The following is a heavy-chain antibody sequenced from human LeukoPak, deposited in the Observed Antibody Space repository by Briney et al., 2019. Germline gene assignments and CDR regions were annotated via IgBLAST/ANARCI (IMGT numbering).Heavy chain of an antibody. CDR2: LKSETDGGTT. CDR3: TAEMGACAGDCFEF. V-gene: IGHV3-15*01. J-gene: IGHJ4*02. Sequence: GGSLRLSCAASGFTFKNACVSWVRQAPGKGLEWVGRLKSETDGGTTDYAAPVKGRFTISKDESKNTLYLQMNSLKTEGTAVYYCTAEMGACAGDCFEFWGQGTLITVSS. CDR1: GFTFKNAC. D-gene: IGHD2-21*02.